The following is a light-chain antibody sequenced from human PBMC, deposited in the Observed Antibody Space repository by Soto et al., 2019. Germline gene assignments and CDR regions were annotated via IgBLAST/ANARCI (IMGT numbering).Light chain of an antibody. J-gene: IGLJ1*01. CDR1: SSDVGGYNY. V-gene: IGLV2-14*01. Sequence: QSPLTQPASVSGSPGQSITLSCTGTSSDVGGYNYVSWYQQHPGKAPKLMIYEVSNRPSGVSNRFSGSKSGNTASLTISGLQAEDEADYYCNSYTSSSSYVFGTGTKVTVL. CDR3: NSYTSSSSYV. CDR2: EVS.